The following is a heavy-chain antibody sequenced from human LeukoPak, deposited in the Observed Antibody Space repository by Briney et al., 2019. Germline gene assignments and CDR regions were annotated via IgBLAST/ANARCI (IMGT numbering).Heavy chain of an antibody. D-gene: IGHD5-18*01. V-gene: IGHV3-21*01. CDR1: GFTFSSYS. J-gene: IGHJ4*02. CDR2: ISSSSSYI. Sequence: PGGSLRLSCAAFGFTFSSYSMNWVRQAPGKGLEWVSSISSSSSYIYYADSVKGRFTISRDNAKNSLYLQMNSLRAEDTAVYYCARDQLNTAMTRPADYWGQGTLVTVSP. CDR3: ARDQLNTAMTRPADY.